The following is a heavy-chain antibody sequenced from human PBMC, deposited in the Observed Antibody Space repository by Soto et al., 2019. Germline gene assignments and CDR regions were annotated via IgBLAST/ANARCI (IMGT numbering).Heavy chain of an antibody. Sequence: QLQLQASGPGLVKPSETLSLTCTVSGGSISRSSYFWGWIRQPPGKVLEWIGSIYYSGSTYYNPSLKSRVTISVDTSKNQFSLKLSSVTAADTAVYYCATLWFGEADYWGQGTLVTVSS. CDR1: GGSISRSSYF. CDR3: ATLWFGEADY. CDR2: IYYSGST. J-gene: IGHJ4*02. D-gene: IGHD3-10*01. V-gene: IGHV4-39*01.